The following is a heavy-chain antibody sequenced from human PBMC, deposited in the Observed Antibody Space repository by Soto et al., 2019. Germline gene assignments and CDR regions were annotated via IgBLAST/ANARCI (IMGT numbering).Heavy chain of an antibody. CDR3: ARDSVVVVAATLGAFDI. Sequence: GGSLRLSCAASGFTFSSHGMHWVRQAPGKGLEWVAVISYDGSNKYYADSVKGRFTISRDNSQNTLYLQMNSLRAEDTAVYYCARDSVVVVAATLGAFDIWGQGTMLTVSS. D-gene: IGHD2-15*01. V-gene: IGHV3-30*03. J-gene: IGHJ3*02. CDR2: ISYDGSNK. CDR1: GFTFSSHG.